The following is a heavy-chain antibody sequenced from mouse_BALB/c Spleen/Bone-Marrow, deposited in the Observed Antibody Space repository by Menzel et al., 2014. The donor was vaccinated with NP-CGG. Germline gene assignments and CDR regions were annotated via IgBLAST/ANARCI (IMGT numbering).Heavy chain of an antibody. CDR2: ISTSGST. CDR3: ARWDNHYAMDY. V-gene: IGHV5-6-5*01. CDR1: GFTFSTYV. J-gene: IGHJ4*01. Sequence: EVKVEESGGGLVKPGGSLKLSCAASGFTFSTYVMSWVRQTPEKRLEWVASISTSGSTYYPDSVRGRFTISRDNAGNILYLQMTSLRSEDTATYYCARWDNHYAMDYWGQGTSVIVSS. D-gene: IGHD4-1*01.